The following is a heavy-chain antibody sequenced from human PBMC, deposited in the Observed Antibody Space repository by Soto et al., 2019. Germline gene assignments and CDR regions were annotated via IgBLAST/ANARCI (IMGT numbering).Heavy chain of an antibody. Sequence: GGSLRLSCAASGFTFSSYSMNWVRQAPGKGLEWVSYISSSSSTIYYADSVKGRFTISRDNAKNSLYLQMNSLRAEDTAVYYCASNFNDYGDSSAYYFDYWGQGTLVTVSS. D-gene: IGHD4-17*01. J-gene: IGHJ4*02. CDR1: GFTFSSYS. CDR2: ISSSSSTI. CDR3: ASNFNDYGDSSAYYFDY. V-gene: IGHV3-48*01.